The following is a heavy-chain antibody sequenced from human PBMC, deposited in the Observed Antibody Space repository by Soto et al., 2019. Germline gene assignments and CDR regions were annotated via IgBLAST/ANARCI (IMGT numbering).Heavy chain of an antibody. CDR3: ARDGSMDV. J-gene: IGHJ6*02. Sequence: QVPLVQSGAEVKKPGASVKGSCKASGYSFTSYAMHWVRQAPGQRLEWMGWINAGNGNTKYSQKFQGRVTITRDTSASTAHMELSSLRSEDTAVYYCARDGSMDVWGQGTTVTVSS. V-gene: IGHV1-3*01. CDR1: GYSFTSYA. CDR2: INAGNGNT.